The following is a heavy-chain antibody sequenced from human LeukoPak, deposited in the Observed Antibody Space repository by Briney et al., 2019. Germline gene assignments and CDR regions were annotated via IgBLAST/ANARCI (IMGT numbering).Heavy chain of an antibody. Sequence: GGSLRLSCAASGFTFSNYATSWVRQAPGRGLEWVSTISGGGGSTYFTDSVKGRFTISRDNSKNTLHLQMNSLRAEDTALYYCARNDRYSSSPRYYFGYWGQGTLVTVSS. J-gene: IGHJ4*02. CDR1: GFTFSNYA. V-gene: IGHV3-23*01. CDR3: ARNDRYSSSPRYYFGY. D-gene: IGHD6-13*01. CDR2: ISGGGGST.